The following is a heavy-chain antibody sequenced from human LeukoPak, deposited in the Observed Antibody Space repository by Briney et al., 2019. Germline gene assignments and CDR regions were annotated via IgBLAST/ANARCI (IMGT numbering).Heavy chain of an antibody. Sequence: GGSLRLSCAASGFTVNNNYMTWVRQAPGKGLEWVSYISSSGSTIYYADSVKGRFTISRDNAKNSLYLQMNSLRAEDTAVYYCARFLVVAANGMDVWGQGTTVTVSS. CDR1: GFTVNNNY. CDR2: ISSSGSTI. V-gene: IGHV3-11*01. CDR3: ARFLVVAANGMDV. D-gene: IGHD3-22*01. J-gene: IGHJ6*02.